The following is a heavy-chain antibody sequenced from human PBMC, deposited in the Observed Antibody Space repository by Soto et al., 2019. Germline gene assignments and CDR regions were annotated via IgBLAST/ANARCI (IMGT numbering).Heavy chain of an antibody. D-gene: IGHD2-2*01. Sequence: GESLKISCKGSGYSFTSYWIGWVRQMPGKGLEWMGIIYPGGSDTRYSPSFQGQVTISADKSISTAYLQWSSLKASDTAMYYCARSVCSSTSCYPDGTDYWGQGTLVTVSS. CDR1: GYSFTSYW. CDR3: ARSVCSSTSCYPDGTDY. CDR2: IYPGGSDT. J-gene: IGHJ4*02. V-gene: IGHV5-51*01.